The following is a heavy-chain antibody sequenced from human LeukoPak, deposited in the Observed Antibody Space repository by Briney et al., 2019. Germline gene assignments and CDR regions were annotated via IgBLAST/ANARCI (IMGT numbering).Heavy chain of an antibody. Sequence: RGSLRLSCAASGFTFSSYWMHWVRQAPGKGLVWVSRINSDGSSTSYADSVKGRFTISRDNAKNTLYLQMNSLRAEDTAVYYCAHYYDSSGYYAAFDIWGQGTMVTVSS. CDR3: AHYYDSSGYYAAFDI. CDR1: GFTFSSYW. CDR2: INSDGSST. V-gene: IGHV3-74*01. D-gene: IGHD3-22*01. J-gene: IGHJ3*02.